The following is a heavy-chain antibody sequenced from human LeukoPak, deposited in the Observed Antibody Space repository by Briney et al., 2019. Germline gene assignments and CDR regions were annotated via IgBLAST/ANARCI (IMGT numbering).Heavy chain of an antibody. V-gene: IGHV4-34*01. D-gene: IGHD3-3*01. J-gene: IGHJ5*02. CDR1: VGSFRGYY. CDR3: ARVPPLYEFWSGYSGAWFDP. Sequence: SETLSLTCAVYVGSFRGYYWRWMRHPPGGGVEGVVEINHRGRTNYNPSLKSLVTISVDTSKNQFSLKLSSVTAADTAVYYCARVPPLYEFWSGYSGAWFDPGGQGTLVTVS. CDR2: INHRGRT.